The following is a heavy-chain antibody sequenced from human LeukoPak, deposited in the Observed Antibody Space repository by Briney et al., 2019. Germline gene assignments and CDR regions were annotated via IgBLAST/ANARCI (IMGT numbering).Heavy chain of an antibody. CDR3: ARFAAVAEPPDY. D-gene: IGHD6-19*01. Sequence: GASVKVSCTASGYTFTGYYMHWVRQAPGQGLEWMGWINPNNGGTNYAQKFQGRVTMTRDTSISTAYMELSRLRSDDTAVYYCARFAAVAEPPDYWGQGTLVTVSS. CDR2: INPNNGGT. V-gene: IGHV1-2*02. J-gene: IGHJ4*02. CDR1: GYTFTGYY.